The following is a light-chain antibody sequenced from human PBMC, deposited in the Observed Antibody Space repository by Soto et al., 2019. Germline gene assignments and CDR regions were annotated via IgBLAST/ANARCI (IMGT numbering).Light chain of an antibody. CDR2: DAS. Sequence: DIVLTQSPGTLSLSPGERVTLSCRASQSINNYLAWYQQKPGQAPRLLIYDASNRATGIPSRFSGRGSGTDFTLRISGLEPEDFATYYCQQRAGWPYTFGQETRLEIK. CDR1: QSINNY. CDR3: QQRAGWPYT. V-gene: IGKV3-11*01. J-gene: IGKJ2*01.